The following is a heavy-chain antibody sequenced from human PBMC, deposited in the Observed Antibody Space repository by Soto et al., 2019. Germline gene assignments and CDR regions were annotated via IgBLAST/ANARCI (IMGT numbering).Heavy chain of an antibody. CDR1: GFTFSSYA. D-gene: IGHD3-22*01. V-gene: IGHV3-23*01. Sequence: GGSLRLSCAASGFTFSSYALNWVRQAPGKGLEWVSGISGSGGSTYYADSVKGRFTISRDNSKNTLYLEMNRLRVEDTAVYYCATDRIEVVPDAFEVWGQGRVVTVSS. CDR2: ISGSGGST. CDR3: ATDRIEVVPDAFEV. J-gene: IGHJ3*01.